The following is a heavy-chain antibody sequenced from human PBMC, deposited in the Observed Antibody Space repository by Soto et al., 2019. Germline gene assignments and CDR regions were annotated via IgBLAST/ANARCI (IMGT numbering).Heavy chain of an antibody. D-gene: IGHD2-15*01. Sequence: PGGSLRLSCAASGFTFSSYAVSWVRQAPGKGLEWVSSISSSSSYIYYADSVKGRFTISRDNAKNSLHLQMNSLRAEDTAVYYCASGPVAATLRSKVPQNPHHAWGQGTLVTVSS. CDR1: GFTFSSYA. J-gene: IGHJ5*02. V-gene: IGHV3-21*01. CDR3: ASGPVAATLRSKVPQNPHHA. CDR2: ISSSSSYI.